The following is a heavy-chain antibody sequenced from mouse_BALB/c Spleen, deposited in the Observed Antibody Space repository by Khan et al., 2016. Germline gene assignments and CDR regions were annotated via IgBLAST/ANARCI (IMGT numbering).Heavy chain of an antibody. D-gene: IGHD1-1*01. J-gene: IGHJ3*01. CDR2: ISYSGST. CDR1: GYSITSDYA. V-gene: IGHV3-2*02. CDR3: ARHYGSSPFAY. Sequence: EVQLQASGPGLVKPSQSLSLTCTVTGYSITSDYAWNWIRQFPGNKLEWMGYISYSGSTSYNPSLKSRISITRDTSKNQFFLQLNSVTTEDTATYYCARHYGSSPFAYWGQGTLVTVS.